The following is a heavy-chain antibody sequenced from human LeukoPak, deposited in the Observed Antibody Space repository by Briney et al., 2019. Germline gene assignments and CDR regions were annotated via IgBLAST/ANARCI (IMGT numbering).Heavy chain of an antibody. V-gene: IGHV4-34*01. Sequence: GSLRLSCAASGFTFSSYWMSWIRQPPGKGLEWIGEINHSGSTNYNPSLKSRVTISVDTSKNQFSLKLSSVIAADTAVYYCARGAPLIDYWGQGTLVTVSS. CDR2: INHSGST. J-gene: IGHJ4*02. CDR1: GFTFSSYW. CDR3: ARGAPLIDY.